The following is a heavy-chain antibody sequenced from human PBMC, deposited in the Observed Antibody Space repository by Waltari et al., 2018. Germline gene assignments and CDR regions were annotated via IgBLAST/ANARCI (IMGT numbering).Heavy chain of an antibody. CDR2: IYYSGST. Sequence: QLQLQESGPGLVKPSETLSLTCTVSGGSISSSSYYWGWIRQPPGKGLEWIGSIYYSGSTYYNPSLKSRVTISVDTSKNQFSLKLSSVTAADTAVYYCAKTSGGDAYDYWGQGTLVTVSS. CDR3: AKTSGGDAYDY. CDR1: GGSISSSSYY. D-gene: IGHD1-26*01. V-gene: IGHV4-39*01. J-gene: IGHJ4*02.